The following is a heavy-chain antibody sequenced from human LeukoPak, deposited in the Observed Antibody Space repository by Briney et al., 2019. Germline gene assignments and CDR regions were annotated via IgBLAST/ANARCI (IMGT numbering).Heavy chain of an antibody. CDR3: ARHGTPSTRAYYYGMDV. Sequence: GESLKISCKGSGYSFTSYWIGWMRPMPGKGLEWMGIIYPGASDTRYSPSFQGQVTISADKPISTAYLQWSSLKASDTAMYYCARHGTPSTRAYYYGMDVWGQGTTVTVSS. J-gene: IGHJ6*02. D-gene: IGHD1-7*01. CDR2: IYPGASDT. V-gene: IGHV5-51*01. CDR1: GYSFTSYW.